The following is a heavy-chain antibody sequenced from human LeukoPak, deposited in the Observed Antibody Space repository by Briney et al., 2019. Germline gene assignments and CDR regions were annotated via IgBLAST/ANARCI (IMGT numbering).Heavy chain of an antibody. J-gene: IGHJ5*02. Sequence: PSETLSLTCTVSGGSITSYFWSWVRQPPGKGLEWIGYIYYNGSTNYNPSLKSRVTMSVDTSENQFSLKLSSVTAADTAIYYCARSGIAAAEWFDPWGQGTLLTVSS. CDR3: ARSGIAAAEWFDP. CDR2: IYYNGST. D-gene: IGHD6-13*01. CDR1: GGSITSYF. V-gene: IGHV4-59*01.